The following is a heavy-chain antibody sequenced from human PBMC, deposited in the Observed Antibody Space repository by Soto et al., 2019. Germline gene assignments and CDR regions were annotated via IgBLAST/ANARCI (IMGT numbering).Heavy chain of an antibody. CDR1: GVSITSAASF. D-gene: IGHD1-1*01. CDR2: VYDSETS. J-gene: IGHJ3*01. CDR3: ARGATPYTDVKSGVFDL. Sequence: QVQLQESGPVLVKPSQTLSLTCTVPGVSITSAASFLTWIRQVPGKGLKWIGYVYDSETSLYIPSRRSMVTISVDPSDNHDSLKLTSVAAADKSVYYCARGATPYTDVKSGVFDLWGQGTMVIVS. V-gene: IGHV4-31*01.